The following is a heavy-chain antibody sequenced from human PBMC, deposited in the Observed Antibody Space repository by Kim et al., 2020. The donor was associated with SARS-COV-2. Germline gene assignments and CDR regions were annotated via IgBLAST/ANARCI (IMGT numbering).Heavy chain of an antibody. D-gene: IGHD7-27*01. V-gene: IGHV1-46*01. Sequence: KYQARVTMTRDTSTSTVYMELSSLRSEDTAVYYCARCPSPTGEMDYLFDYWGQGTLVTVSS. J-gene: IGHJ4*02. CDR3: ARCPSPTGEMDYLFDY.